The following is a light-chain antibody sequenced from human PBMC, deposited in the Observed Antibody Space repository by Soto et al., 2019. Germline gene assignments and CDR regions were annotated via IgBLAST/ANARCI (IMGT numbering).Light chain of an antibody. CDR3: QQYNNWPPIT. CDR1: QSVSSN. J-gene: IGKJ4*01. CDR2: GAF. V-gene: IGKV3-15*01. Sequence: EIVMTQSPAILSVSPGERATLSCRASQSVSSNLAWYQQKPGQAPRLLIYGAFTSATGVPGRFSGSGSGTEFTLTISSLQSEDSAVYYCQQYNNWPPITFGGGTKVEIK.